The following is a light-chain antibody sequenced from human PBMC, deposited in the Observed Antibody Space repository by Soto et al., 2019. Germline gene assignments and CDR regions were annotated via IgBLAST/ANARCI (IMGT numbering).Light chain of an antibody. CDR2: GAS. V-gene: IGKV3-11*01. CDR1: QTVGSF. J-gene: IGKJ4*01. Sequence: EIVLTQSPATLSLSPGERATLSCRASQTVGSFLVWYQQKPGQAPRLLIYGASNRATGIPARFSGRGSGTDFSLTISSLEPEDFAVYYCQQRSSWPLTFGGGTKVESK. CDR3: QQRSSWPLT.